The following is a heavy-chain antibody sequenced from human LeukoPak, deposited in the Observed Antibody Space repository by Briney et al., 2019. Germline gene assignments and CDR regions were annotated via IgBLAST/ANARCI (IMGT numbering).Heavy chain of an antibody. D-gene: IGHD2-2*02. J-gene: IGHJ5*02. Sequence: GGSLRLSCAASGFTFSSYGMHWVRQAPGKGLEWVAVIWYDGSNKYYADSVKGRFTNSRDNSKNTLYLQMNSLRAEDTAVYYCARESQIVVVPAAIRWFDPWGQGTLVTVSS. V-gene: IGHV3-33*01. CDR1: GFTFSSYG. CDR3: ARESQIVVVPAAIRWFDP. CDR2: IWYDGSNK.